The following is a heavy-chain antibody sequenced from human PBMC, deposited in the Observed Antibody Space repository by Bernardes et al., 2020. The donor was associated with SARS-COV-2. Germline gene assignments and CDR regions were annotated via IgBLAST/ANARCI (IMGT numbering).Heavy chain of an antibody. D-gene: IGHD2-2*02. CDR3: AKGGVRPPDTRELDS. V-gene: IGHV3-23*01. J-gene: IGHJ4*02. Sequence: GGSLRLSCAASGFKFDAYALSWVRQAPGKGLEWVSIIGSDGGGIQYADSVKGRFVISRDNSRKTLFLQMSSLRDEDTATYYCAKGGVRPPDTRELDSWGRGSLVTVSS. CDR2: IGSDGGGI. CDR1: GFKFDAYA.